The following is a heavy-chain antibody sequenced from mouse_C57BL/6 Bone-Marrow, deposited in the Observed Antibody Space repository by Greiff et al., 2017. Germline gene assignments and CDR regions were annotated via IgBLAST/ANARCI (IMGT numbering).Heavy chain of an antibody. CDR3: AKHPY. CDR1: GFTFSSYG. Sequence: EVMLVESGGDLVKPGGSLKLSCAASGFTFSSYGMSWVRQTPDQRLEWVATISSAGSYTYYPDSVKGRFTISKDNTKNTLYLQMGSLKSEDTALYYCAKHPYWGQGTTLTVSS. J-gene: IGHJ2*01. V-gene: IGHV5-6*01. CDR2: ISSAGSYT.